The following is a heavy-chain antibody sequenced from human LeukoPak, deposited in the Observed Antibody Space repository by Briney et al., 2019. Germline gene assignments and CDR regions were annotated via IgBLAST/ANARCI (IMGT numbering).Heavy chain of an antibody. D-gene: IGHD1-1*01. CDR2: ISWNSGSI. V-gene: IGHV3-9*01. J-gene: IGHJ4*02. CDR1: GFTFDDYA. Sequence: PGGSLRLSCAASGFTFDDYAMHWVRQAPGKGLEWVSGISWNSGSIGYADSVKGRFTISRDNAKNSLYLQMNSLRADDTAVYYCARDVQGHGGDYWGQGTLVTVSS. CDR3: ARDVQGHGGDY.